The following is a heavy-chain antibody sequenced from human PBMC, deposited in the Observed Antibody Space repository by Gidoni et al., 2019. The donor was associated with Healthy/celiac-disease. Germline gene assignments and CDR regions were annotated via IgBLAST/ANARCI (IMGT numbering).Heavy chain of an antibody. Sequence: EVQPVESGGGLVQPGGSARLPSAASGSTFSTYSMTWVRQAPGKGLEWFSSISSSSSYIYYADSVKGRFTISRDNAKNSLYLQMNGLRAEDTAVYYCARMTIAALDYWGQGTLVTVSS. D-gene: IGHD6-13*01. J-gene: IGHJ4*02. V-gene: IGHV3-21*01. CDR1: GSTFSTYS. CDR3: ARMTIAALDY. CDR2: ISSSSSYI.